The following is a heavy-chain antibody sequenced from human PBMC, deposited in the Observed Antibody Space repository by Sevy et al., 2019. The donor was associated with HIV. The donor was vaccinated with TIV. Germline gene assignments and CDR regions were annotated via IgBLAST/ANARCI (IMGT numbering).Heavy chain of an antibody. V-gene: IGHV3-21*01. D-gene: IGHD3-22*01. Sequence: GGSLRLSCAASGFTFSSYIIHWVRQAPGKGLEWVSSISSSSSYIYYADSVMGRFIISRDNAKNSLYLQMNSLRAEDTAGYYCARADYYDSSGSVGFEFWGQGTLVTVSS. J-gene: IGHJ4*02. CDR2: ISSSSSYI. CDR1: GFTFSSYI. CDR3: ARADYYDSSGSVGFEF.